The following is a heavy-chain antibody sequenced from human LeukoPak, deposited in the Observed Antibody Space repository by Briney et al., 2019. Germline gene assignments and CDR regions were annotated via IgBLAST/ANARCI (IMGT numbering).Heavy chain of an antibody. V-gene: IGHV3-23*01. Sequence: GGSLRLSRAASGFTFSSYAMSWVRQAPGKGLEWVSAISGSGGSTYYADSVKGRFTISRDNSKNTLYLQMNSLKAEDTAVYYCAKDLLARYCCGGSCYSGYFDYWGQGTLVTVSS. D-gene: IGHD2-15*01. CDR1: GFTFSSYA. CDR3: AKDLLARYCCGGSCYSGYFDY. J-gene: IGHJ4*02. CDR2: ISGSGGST.